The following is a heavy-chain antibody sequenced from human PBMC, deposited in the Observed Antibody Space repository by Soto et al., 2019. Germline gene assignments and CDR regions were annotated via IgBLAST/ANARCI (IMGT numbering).Heavy chain of an antibody. CDR3: AREGLDGYNYSWFDP. D-gene: IGHD5-12*01. CDR2: IYYSGST. CDR1: GGSISSYY. J-gene: IGHJ5*02. V-gene: IGHV4-59*01. Sequence: SETLSLTCTVSGGSISSYYWSWIRQPPGKGLEWIGYIYYSGSTNYNPSLKSRVTISVDTSKNQFSLKLSSVTAADTAVYYCAREGLDGYNYSWFDPWGQGTLVTVS.